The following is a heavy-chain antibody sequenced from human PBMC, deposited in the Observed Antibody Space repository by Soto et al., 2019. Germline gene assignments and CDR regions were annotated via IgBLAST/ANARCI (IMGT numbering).Heavy chain of an antibody. CDR3: ARDPPSHYYYYGMDV. V-gene: IGHV1-69*13. CDR1: GGTFSSYA. CDR2: IIPIFGTA. Sequence: VKVSCKASGGTFSSYAISWVRQAPGQGLEWMGGIIPIFGTANYAQKFQGRVTITADESTSTAYMELSSLRSEDTAVYYCARDPPSHYYYYGMDVWGQGTTVTVSS. J-gene: IGHJ6*02.